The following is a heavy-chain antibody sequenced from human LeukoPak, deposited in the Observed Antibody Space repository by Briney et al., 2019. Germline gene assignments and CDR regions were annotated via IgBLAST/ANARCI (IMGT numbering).Heavy chain of an antibody. V-gene: IGHV3-21*01. CDR3: ARGYQRPDY. J-gene: IGHJ4*02. CDR2: ISSSSNI. CDR1: GFTCSTYT. Sequence: GGKLRLSCAASGFTCSTYTMNWVRQAPGNGLEWVSSISSSSNIYYADSVKGRFTISRDNAMNSVYLQMNSLRVEDTAVYYCARGYQRPDYWGQGTLITVSS. D-gene: IGHD2-2*01.